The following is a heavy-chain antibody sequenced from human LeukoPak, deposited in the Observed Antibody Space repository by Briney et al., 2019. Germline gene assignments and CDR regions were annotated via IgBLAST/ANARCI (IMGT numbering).Heavy chain of an antibody. Sequence: GASVKVSCKASGYTFSSYGISWVRQAPGQGPEWIGWISAYNGNTDYAQDLQGRVTITTDTSTSTAYMELRSLRSDDTAVYCCARDLRRSSHWFDPWGQGTLVTVSS. CDR3: ARDLRRSSHWFDP. CDR2: ISAYNGNT. D-gene: IGHD6-6*01. V-gene: IGHV1-18*01. J-gene: IGHJ5*02. CDR1: GYTFSSYG.